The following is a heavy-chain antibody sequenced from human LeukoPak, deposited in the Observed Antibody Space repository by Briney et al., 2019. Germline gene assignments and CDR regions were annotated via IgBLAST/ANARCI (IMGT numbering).Heavy chain of an antibody. Sequence: SETLSLTCTVSGGSISSYYWSWIRQPPGKGLEWIGYIYYSGSTNYNPSLKSRVTISVDTSKNQFSLKLSSVTAADTAVYYCARLRGWFDPWGQGTLVTVSS. CDR1: GGSISSYY. CDR2: IYYSGST. J-gene: IGHJ5*02. CDR3: ARLRGWFDP. V-gene: IGHV4-59*01. D-gene: IGHD3-3*01.